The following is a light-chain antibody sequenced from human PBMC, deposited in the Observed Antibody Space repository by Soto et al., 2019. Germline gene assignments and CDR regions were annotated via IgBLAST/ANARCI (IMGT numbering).Light chain of an antibody. Sequence: EVVLTQSPATLSLSPGERATLSCRASQSVGSALAWYQQKPGQAPRLLIYDASNRATAIPARFSGSGSGTGFTLTISSLEPEDFAVYYCQQRSNCPLTFGGGTKVEIK. CDR2: DAS. V-gene: IGKV3-11*01. J-gene: IGKJ4*01. CDR3: QQRSNCPLT. CDR1: QSVGSA.